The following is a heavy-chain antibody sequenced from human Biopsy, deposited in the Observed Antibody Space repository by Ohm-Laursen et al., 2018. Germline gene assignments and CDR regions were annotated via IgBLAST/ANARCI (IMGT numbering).Heavy chain of an antibody. D-gene: IGHD3-22*01. Sequence: AASVKVSYKASGYTFTGYHVHWVRQAPGQGLEWMGWINAKTGDTNYAQKFQGRVTMTRDTSISTAYVDLSSLRSDDTAVYYCTRGGYYYDSLAYYYWFDPWGQGTLVTVSS. CDR2: INAKTGDT. CDR3: TRGGYYYDSLAYYYWFDP. V-gene: IGHV1-2*02. CDR1: GYTFTGYH. J-gene: IGHJ5*02.